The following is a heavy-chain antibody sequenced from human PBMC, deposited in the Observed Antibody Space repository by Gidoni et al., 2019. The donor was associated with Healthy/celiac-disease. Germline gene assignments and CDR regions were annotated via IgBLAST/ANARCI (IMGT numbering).Heavy chain of an antibody. Sequence: QVQLQQWGAGLLKPSETLSLPCAVYGGSFSGYYWSWIRQPPGKGLEWIGEINHSGSTNYNPSLKSRVTISVDTSKNQFSLKLSSVTAADTAVYYCARGRWGAARTFDYWGQGTLVTVSS. D-gene: IGHD3-16*01. CDR1: GGSFSGYY. CDR2: INHSGST. CDR3: ARGRWGAARTFDY. V-gene: IGHV4-34*01. J-gene: IGHJ4*02.